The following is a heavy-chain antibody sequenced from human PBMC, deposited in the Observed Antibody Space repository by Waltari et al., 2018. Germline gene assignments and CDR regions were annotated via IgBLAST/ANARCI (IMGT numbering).Heavy chain of an antibody. CDR3: ARGDERVWFRESGWFDP. V-gene: IGHV4-4*02. Sequence: QVQLQESGPGLVKPSGTLSLTCAVSGGSISSSNWWSWVRQPPGKGLEWIGEIYHSGGTTYNPSLKSRVTISVDKSKNQFSRKLSSVTAADTAVYYCARGDERVWFRESGWFDPWGQGTLVTVSS. D-gene: IGHD3-10*01. J-gene: IGHJ5*02. CDR2: IYHSGGT. CDR1: GGSISSSNW.